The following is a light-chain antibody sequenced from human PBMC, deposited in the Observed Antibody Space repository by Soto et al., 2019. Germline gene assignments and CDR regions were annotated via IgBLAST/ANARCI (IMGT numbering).Light chain of an antibody. J-gene: IGKJ1*01. CDR3: LQYYDYRT. V-gene: IGKV1-5*03. CDR2: KAS. CDR1: QGINSL. Sequence: IQMTQSPSSLSASVGERVTISCRASQGINSLLAWFQQKPGKAPEILIYKASSLESGVPSRFSGSGSGTEFTLTISSLQPDDSATYYCLQYYDYRTFXQGTKADIK.